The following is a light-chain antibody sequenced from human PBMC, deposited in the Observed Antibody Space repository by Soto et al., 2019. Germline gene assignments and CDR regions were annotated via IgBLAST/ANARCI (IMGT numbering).Light chain of an antibody. CDR3: QQYNSYST. Sequence: DIQMTQSPSTLSASVGDRVTITCRASQSISSWLAWYQQKPGKAPKLLIYDASSLESGVPSRLSGSGSGTEFTLNISSLQPNDFATYYCQQYNSYSTFGPGTKVDIK. V-gene: IGKV1-5*01. CDR2: DAS. J-gene: IGKJ3*01. CDR1: QSISSW.